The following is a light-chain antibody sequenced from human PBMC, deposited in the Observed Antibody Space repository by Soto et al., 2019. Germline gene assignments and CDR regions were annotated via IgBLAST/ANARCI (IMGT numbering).Light chain of an antibody. CDR1: QSVSSN. V-gene: IGKV3-15*01. J-gene: IGKJ1*01. CDR2: GAS. CDR3: QQYNNSPRMT. Sequence: EIVMTQSPATLSVSPGERATLSCRASQSVSSNLAWYQQKPGQAPRLLIYGASTRATGIPARFSGSGSGTEFTLTISSLQSEDFAVYHCQQYNNSPRMTFGQGTKVDIK.